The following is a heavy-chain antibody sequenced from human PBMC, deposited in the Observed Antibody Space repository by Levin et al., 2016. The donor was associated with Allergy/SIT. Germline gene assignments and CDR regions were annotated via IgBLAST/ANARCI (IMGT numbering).Heavy chain of an antibody. D-gene: IGHD1-26*01. CDR3: ARVGAVNWFDP. Sequence: GSLRLSCMVSGGSIRSTSYYWGWIRQPPGKGLEWIANIYYSGSTYYNPSLQSRATISVDTANNHLSLKLSSVTAADTAVYYCARVGAVNWFDPWGQGTLVTVSS. CDR2: IYYSGST. CDR1: GGSIRSTSYY. V-gene: IGHV4-39*02. J-gene: IGHJ5*02.